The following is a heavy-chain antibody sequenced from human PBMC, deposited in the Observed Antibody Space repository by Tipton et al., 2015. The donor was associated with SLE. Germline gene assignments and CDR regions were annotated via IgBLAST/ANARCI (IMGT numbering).Heavy chain of an antibody. CDR2: IYPDDSDT. Sequence: VQLVQSGAEVKKPGESLKISCKGSGYSFINYWIGWVRQRPGKGLEWMGIIYPDDSDTRYSPSFQGQVTMSADKSISTAYLQWSSLEASDTAMYYCARSRGSYYDDAFDIWGQGTKVTVSS. CDR3: ARSRGSYYDDAFDI. J-gene: IGHJ3*02. V-gene: IGHV5-51*03. CDR1: GYSFINYW. D-gene: IGHD1-26*01.